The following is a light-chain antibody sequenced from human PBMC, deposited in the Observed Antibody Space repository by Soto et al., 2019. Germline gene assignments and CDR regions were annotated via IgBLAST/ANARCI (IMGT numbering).Light chain of an antibody. CDR1: QNINNW. J-gene: IGKJ2*01. CDR3: QQYNIHST. V-gene: IGKV1-5*01. Sequence: DIQMTQSPSTLSASVGDGVTITCRASQNINNWLAWYQQKPGKAPNLLIYAASSLQSGVPPRFSGSGSGTQFTLTSTSLQPEDFATYYCQQYNIHSTFGQGTKLESK. CDR2: AAS.